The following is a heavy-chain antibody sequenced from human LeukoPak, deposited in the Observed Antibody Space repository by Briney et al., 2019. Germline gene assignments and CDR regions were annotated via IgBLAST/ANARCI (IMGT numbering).Heavy chain of an antibody. CDR2: INGRGGST. Sequence: GGSLRLSCAASGFTFSNSAMNWVRQAPGKGLEWVSAINGRGGSTYYADSVKGRFTISRDNSKNTLYLQMNSLKTEDTAVYYCTTDWYYYDSSGYQGPPDYWGQGTLVTVSS. CDR1: GFTFSNSA. D-gene: IGHD3-22*01. J-gene: IGHJ4*02. V-gene: IGHV3-23*01. CDR3: TTDWYYYDSSGYQGPPDY.